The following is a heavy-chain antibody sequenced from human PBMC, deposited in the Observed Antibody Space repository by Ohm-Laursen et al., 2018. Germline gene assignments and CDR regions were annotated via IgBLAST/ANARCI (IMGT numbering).Heavy chain of an antibody. CDR2: ISSSGSTI. J-gene: IGHJ4*02. CDR1: GFTFSDYY. V-gene: IGHV3-11*01. CDR3: APDGDFWSGYYRI. Sequence: SLRLSCAASGFTFSDYYMSWIRQAPEKGLEWVSYISSSGSTIYYADSVKGRFTISRDNAKNSLYLQMNSLRAEDTAVYYCAPDGDFWSGYYRIWGQGTLVTVSS. D-gene: IGHD3-3*01.